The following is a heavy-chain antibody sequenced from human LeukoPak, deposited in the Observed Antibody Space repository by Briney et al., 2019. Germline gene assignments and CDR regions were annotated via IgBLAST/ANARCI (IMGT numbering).Heavy chain of an antibody. CDR3: ATDPNVDTAMVWYYYMDV. CDR1: GFTFSSYY. V-gene: IGHV3-7*01. CDR2: IKQHGSEK. Sequence: PGGSLRLSCAASGFTFSSYYMVWVRQAPGKGLEWVANIKQHGSEKYYVDSVKGRFTISRDDAKNSLYLQMNSLRAEDTAVYYCATDPNVDTAMVWYYYMDVWSKGTTVTVSS. D-gene: IGHD5-18*01. J-gene: IGHJ6*03.